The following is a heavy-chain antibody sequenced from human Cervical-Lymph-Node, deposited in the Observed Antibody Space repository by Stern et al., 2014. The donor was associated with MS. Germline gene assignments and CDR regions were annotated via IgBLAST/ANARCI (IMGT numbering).Heavy chain of an antibody. Sequence: VQLVESGAEVKKPGSSVKVSCKASGDTFINHAFTWVRQAPGQGLEWMGGIIPMYVTAKYAQKFPGRDTITADASTNTVYMELSSLRSEDTAMFYCARSFRRYYDSSGYPDALDMWGQGTMVTVSS. J-gene: IGHJ3*02. D-gene: IGHD3-22*01. CDR2: IIPMYVTA. CDR3: ARSFRRYYDSSGYPDALDM. V-gene: IGHV1-69*01. CDR1: GDTFINHA.